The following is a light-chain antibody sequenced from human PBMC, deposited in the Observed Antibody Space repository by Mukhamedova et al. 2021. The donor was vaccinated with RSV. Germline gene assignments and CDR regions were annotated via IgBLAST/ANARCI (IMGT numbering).Light chain of an antibody. CDR3: GSYTSSSTPYV. CDR2: DVS. J-gene: IGLJ1*01. Sequence: GTSSDVGGYNYVSWYQQHPGKAPKLMIYDVSNRPSGVSNRFSGSKSGNTASLTISGLQAEDEADYYCGSYTSSSTPYVFGTGTKV. V-gene: IGLV2-14*04. CDR1: SSDVGGYNY.